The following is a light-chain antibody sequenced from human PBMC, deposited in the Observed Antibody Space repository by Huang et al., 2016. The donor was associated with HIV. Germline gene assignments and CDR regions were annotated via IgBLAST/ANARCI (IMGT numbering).Light chain of an antibody. Sequence: EIVLTQSPATLSLSPGERATLSCRASQRVNRFLAWYQQRPGQAPRLLIYDTYNMASGIPARFIGSGSGTDFTLTIFSLEPEDVAVYYCQQRSSWPSFGQGTRVEIK. CDR3: QQRSSWPS. CDR2: DTY. CDR1: QRVNRF. J-gene: IGKJ1*01. V-gene: IGKV3-11*01.